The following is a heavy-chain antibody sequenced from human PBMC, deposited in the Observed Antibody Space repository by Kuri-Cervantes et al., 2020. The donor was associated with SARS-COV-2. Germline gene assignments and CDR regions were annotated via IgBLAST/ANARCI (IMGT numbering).Heavy chain of an antibody. V-gene: IGHV4-39*01. CDR3: ARQMMSSITIFGVVITRNWFDP. Sequence: ETLSLTCTVSGGSISSSSYYWGWIRQPPGKGLEWIGSIYYSGSTYYNPSLKSRVTISVDTSKNQFSLKLSSVTAADTAVYYCARQMMSSITIFGVVITRNWFDPWGQGTLVTVSS. CDR2: IYYSGST. J-gene: IGHJ5*02. CDR1: GGSISSSSYY. D-gene: IGHD3-3*01.